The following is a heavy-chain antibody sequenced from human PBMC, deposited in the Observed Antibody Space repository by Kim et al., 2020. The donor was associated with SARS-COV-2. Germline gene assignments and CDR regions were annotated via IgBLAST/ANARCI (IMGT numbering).Heavy chain of an antibody. V-gene: IGHV4-31*03. CDR3: AREIPLGYYDRSGPFDY. Sequence: SETLSLTCTVSGGSISSGGYYWSWIRQHPGKGLEWIGYIYYSGSTYYNPSLKRRVTISVDTSKNQFSLKLSSVTAADTAVYYCAREIPLGYYDRSGPFDYWGQGTLLTVSS. J-gene: IGHJ4*02. CDR2: IYYSGST. D-gene: IGHD3-22*01. CDR1: GGSISSGGYY.